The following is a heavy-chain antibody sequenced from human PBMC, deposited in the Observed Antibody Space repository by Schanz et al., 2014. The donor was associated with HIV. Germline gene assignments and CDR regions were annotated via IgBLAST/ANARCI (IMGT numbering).Heavy chain of an antibody. CDR1: GFTFSTYG. J-gene: IGHJ4*02. CDR2: IWYDGSNK. V-gene: IGHV3-33*06. D-gene: IGHD2-15*01. CDR3: EKDLLSRYCSGGSCYSSY. Sequence: QVQLVESGGRVVQPGRSLRLSCAASGFTFSTYGMHWVRQAPGKGLEWVAVIWYDGSNKYYADSVKGRFTISRDNSKNTRYLQMNSLRAEDTAVYYCEKDLLSRYCSGGSCYSSYWGQGTLVTVSS.